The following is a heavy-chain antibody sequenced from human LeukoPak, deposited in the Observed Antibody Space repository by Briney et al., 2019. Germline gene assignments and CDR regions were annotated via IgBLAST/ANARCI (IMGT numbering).Heavy chain of an antibody. D-gene: IGHD2-2*02. J-gene: IGHJ4*02. CDR2: ISYDGSNK. CDR1: GFTFSSYA. Sequence: GGSLRLSCAASGFTFSSYAMHWVRQAPGKGLEWVAVISYDGSNKYYADSVKGRFTISRDNSKNTLYLQMNSLRAEDTAVYYCASLVVVPAAIPFDYWGQGTLVTVSS. CDR3: ASLVVVPAAIPFDY. V-gene: IGHV3-30-3*01.